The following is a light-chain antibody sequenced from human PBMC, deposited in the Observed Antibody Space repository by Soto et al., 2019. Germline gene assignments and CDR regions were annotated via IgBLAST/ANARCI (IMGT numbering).Light chain of an antibody. J-gene: IGKJ1*01. Sequence: ETVMTQSPATLSVSPGERATLSCRASESVSINLAWYQQKPGQAPRLLIYGASTRATGIPARFSGSGSGTEFTLTISSLQSEDFAVYYCKQYNKWPRGTFGQGTKVEIK. CDR2: GAS. V-gene: IGKV3-15*01. CDR1: ESVSIN. CDR3: KQYNKWPRGT.